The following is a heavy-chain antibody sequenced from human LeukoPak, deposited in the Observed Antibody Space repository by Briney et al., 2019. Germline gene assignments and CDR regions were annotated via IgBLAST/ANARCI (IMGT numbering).Heavy chain of an antibody. J-gene: IGHJ6*02. D-gene: IGHD1-7*01. CDR2: IWSDGSSK. Sequence: PGGSLRLSCAASGFTFSNYGMHWVRQAPGKGLEWVAVIWSDGSSKYYADSVKGRFTISRDNTRNMLSLQMSSLRAENTAVYYCARDMKLELPASSGYYYGMDVWGQGTTVTVSS. V-gene: IGHV3-33*01. CDR1: GFTFSNYG. CDR3: ARDMKLELPASSGYYYGMDV.